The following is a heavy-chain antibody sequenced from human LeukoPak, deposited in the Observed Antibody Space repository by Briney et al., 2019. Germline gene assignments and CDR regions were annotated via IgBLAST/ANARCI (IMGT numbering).Heavy chain of an antibody. Sequence: SETLSLTCAVYGGSFSGYYWSWVRQPPGKGLEWIGEINHSGSTNYNPSLKSRVTISVDTSKNQFSLKLSSVTAADTAVYYCARHRRSSSWRIYFDYWGQGTLVTVSS. D-gene: IGHD6-13*01. CDR1: GGSFSGYY. CDR3: ARHRRSSSWRIYFDY. CDR2: INHSGST. J-gene: IGHJ4*02. V-gene: IGHV4-34*01.